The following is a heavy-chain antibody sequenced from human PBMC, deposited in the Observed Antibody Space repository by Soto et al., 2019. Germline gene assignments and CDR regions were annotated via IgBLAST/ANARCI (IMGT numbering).Heavy chain of an antibody. Sequence: GGSLRLSCVASGFSFSTYWMSWVRQVPGTGLEWVANIKADGSETHYVDSVRGRFTISRDNAKTSLYLQVNSLRAEDTAVYYCAKGGHIDFCGQGALVTVSS. CDR2: IKADGSET. D-gene: IGHD3-16*01. V-gene: IGHV3-7*03. CDR1: GFSFSTYW. CDR3: AKGGHIDF. J-gene: IGHJ4*02.